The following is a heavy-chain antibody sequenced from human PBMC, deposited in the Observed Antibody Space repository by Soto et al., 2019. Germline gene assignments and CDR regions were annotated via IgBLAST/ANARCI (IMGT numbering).Heavy chain of an antibody. CDR1: GFSLSTSGVG. CDR3: AHVISAGDYLDY. V-gene: IGHV2-5*02. CDR2: IYWDDDK. J-gene: IGHJ4*02. D-gene: IGHD6-13*01. Sequence: QIALKESGPTLVKPTQTLTLTCTFSGFSLSTSGVGVAWLRQPPGKALEWLVLIYWDDDKRYSPSHKSRRTITKDTAKNQVVLTTTNMDPVDTATYYCAHVISAGDYLDYWCQGSLVTDSS.